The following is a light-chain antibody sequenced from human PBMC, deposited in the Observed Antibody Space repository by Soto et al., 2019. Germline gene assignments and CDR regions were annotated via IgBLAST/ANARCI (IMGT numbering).Light chain of an antibody. CDR1: SSDVGGYNS. J-gene: IGLJ1*01. V-gene: IGLV2-14*03. Sequence: QSALTQPASVSGSPGQSLAISCTGTSSDVGGYNSVSWYQQHPGKAPKLMIYNVSNRPSGVSDRFSGSKSGNTASLTISGLQAEDEADYYCSSYTSSNTYVFGTGTKLTVL. CDR3: SSYTSSNTYV. CDR2: NVS.